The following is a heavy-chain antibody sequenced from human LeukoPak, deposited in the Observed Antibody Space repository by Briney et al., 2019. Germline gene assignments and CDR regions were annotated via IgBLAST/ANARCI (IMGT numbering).Heavy chain of an antibody. CDR2: IYYSGST. CDR3: ARAQGGHSSGWYEVGY. J-gene: IGHJ4*02. Sequence: PSETLSLTCTVSGGSISSSNYYWGWIRQPPGKGLEWIGSIYYSGSTYYNPSLKSRVTMSVDASKSQFSLKLSSVTAADTAVYYCARAQGGHSSGWYEVGYWGQGTLVTVSS. V-gene: IGHV4-39*07. CDR1: GGSISSSNYY. D-gene: IGHD6-19*01.